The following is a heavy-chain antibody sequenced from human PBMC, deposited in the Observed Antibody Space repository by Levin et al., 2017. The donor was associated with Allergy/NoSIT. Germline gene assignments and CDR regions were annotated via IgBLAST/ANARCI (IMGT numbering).Heavy chain of an antibody. J-gene: IGHJ4*02. CDR3: TKGHYSGVYQ. D-gene: IGHD2-2*01. V-gene: IGHV3-53*01. Sequence: PAGGSLRLSCAASGFSVSNHYMTWVRQGPGKGLECVSVIYSDGSTYYADSVRGRFTISRDSFRNTLSLQMNSLRDDDTAVYYCTKGHYSGVYQWGQGTLVTVSS. CDR1: GFSVSNHY. CDR2: IYSDGST.